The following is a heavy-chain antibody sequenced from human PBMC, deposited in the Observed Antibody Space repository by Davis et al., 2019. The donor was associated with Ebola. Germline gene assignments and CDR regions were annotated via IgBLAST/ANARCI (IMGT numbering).Heavy chain of an antibody. CDR2: IIPILGTA. CDR1: GGTFSSYA. CDR3: ARGRRSMVQGVGMDV. J-gene: IGHJ6*02. D-gene: IGHD3-10*01. Sequence: SVKVSCKASGGTFSSYAISWVRQAPGQGLEWMGGIIPILGTANYAQKFQGRVTITADESTSTAYMELSSLRSEDTAVYYCARGRRSMVQGVGMDVWGQGTTVTVSS. V-gene: IGHV1-69*13.